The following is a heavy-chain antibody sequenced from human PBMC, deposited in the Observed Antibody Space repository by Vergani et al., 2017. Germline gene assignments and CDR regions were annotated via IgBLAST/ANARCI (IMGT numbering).Heavy chain of an antibody. CDR1: GYTFGHFD. D-gene: IGHD1-26*01. CDR3: AKKGGSLYYYGVDV. J-gene: IGHJ6*02. CDR2: IRYDGSNP. Sequence: QEQLLQSGGGVVQPGGSLRLSCIGSGYTFGHFDMHWDRQAPGKGLAWVAFIRYDGSNPQYIDSVKGRFTISRDNSKDTLFLQMNGLRPEDTGTYFCAKKGGSLYYYGVDVWGQGTTITVSS. V-gene: IGHV3-30*02.